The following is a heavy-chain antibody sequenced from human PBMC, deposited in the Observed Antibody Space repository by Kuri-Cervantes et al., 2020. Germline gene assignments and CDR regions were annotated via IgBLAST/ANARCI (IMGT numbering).Heavy chain of an antibody. D-gene: IGHD6-19*01. J-gene: IGHJ3*02. CDR1: GFTLSSYE. CDR3: AKSIAVGDMGAFDI. Sequence: GESLKISCAASGFTLSSYEMNWVRQAPGKGLEWVSYISSSGSTIYYADSVKGRFTISRDNAKNSLYLQMNSLRAEDTALYYCAKSIAVGDMGAFDIWGQGTMVTVSS. CDR2: ISSSGSTI. V-gene: IGHV3-48*03.